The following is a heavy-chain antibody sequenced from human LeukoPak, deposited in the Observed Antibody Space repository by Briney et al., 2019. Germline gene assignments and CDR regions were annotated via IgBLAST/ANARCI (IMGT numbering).Heavy chain of an antibody. Sequence: SETLSLTCTVSGGSISSYYWSWIRQPPGKGLEWIGYIYYSGSTNYNPSLKSRVTISVDTSKNQFSLKLSSVTAADTAVYYCARDRVDGSGHHYYYGMDVWGQGTTVTVSS. V-gene: IGHV4-59*01. CDR1: GGSISSYY. J-gene: IGHJ6*02. CDR2: IYYSGST. CDR3: ARDRVDGSGHHYYYGMDV. D-gene: IGHD3-10*01.